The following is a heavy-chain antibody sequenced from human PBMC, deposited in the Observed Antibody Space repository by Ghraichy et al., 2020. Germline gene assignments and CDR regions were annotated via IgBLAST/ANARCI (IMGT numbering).Heavy chain of an antibody. Sequence: SETLSLTCTVSGGSVSSGTYYWSWIRQPPGKGLEWIGYIYYSGSTNYNPSLKSRVTISVDTSKNQFSLKLSSVTAADTAVYYCARDESVLASGSSYGMDVWGQGTTVTVSS. CDR2: IYYSGST. CDR3: ARDESVLASGSSYGMDV. V-gene: IGHV4-61*01. CDR1: GGSVSSGTYY. J-gene: IGHJ6*02. D-gene: IGHD5-12*01.